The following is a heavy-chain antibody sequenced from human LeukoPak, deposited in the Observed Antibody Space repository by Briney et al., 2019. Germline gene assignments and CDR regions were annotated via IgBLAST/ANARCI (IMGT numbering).Heavy chain of an antibody. D-gene: IGHD5-18*01. CDR1: GFTFSRYS. CDR3: AREGYSYGYAGDY. CDR2: ISSTSSYI. Sequence: GGSLRLSCAASGFTFSRYSLNWARQAPGEGLEWVSSISSTSSYIFYADSFKGRFTISRDNAENSLYLQMNSLRVEDTGVYFCAREGYSYGYAGDYWGQGTLVTVSS. J-gene: IGHJ4*02. V-gene: IGHV3-21*01.